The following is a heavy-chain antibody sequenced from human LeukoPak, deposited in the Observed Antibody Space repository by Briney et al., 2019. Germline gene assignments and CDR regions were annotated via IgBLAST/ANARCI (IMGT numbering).Heavy chain of an antibody. CDR2: IIPIFGTA. J-gene: IGHJ6*02. V-gene: IGHV1-69*06. Sequence: SVKVSCEASGGTFSSYAISWVRQAPGQGLEWMGGIIPIFGTANYAQKFQGRVTITADKSTSTAYMELSSLRSEDTAVYYCARENYYDSSGYYYGSPLYGMDVWGQGTTVTVSS. CDR1: GGTFSSYA. D-gene: IGHD3-22*01. CDR3: ARENYYDSSGYYYGSPLYGMDV.